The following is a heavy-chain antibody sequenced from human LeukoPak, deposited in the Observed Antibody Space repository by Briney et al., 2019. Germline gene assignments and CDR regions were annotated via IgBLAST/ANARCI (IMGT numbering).Heavy chain of an antibody. V-gene: IGHV4-34*01. CDR1: GGSFSGYY. Sequence: SETLSLTCAVYGGSFSGYYWSWIRQPPGKGLEWIGEINHSGSTNYNPSLKSRVTISVDTSKNQFSLKLSSVTAADTAVYYCARGMDSCTNGVCYGYWGQGTLVTVSS. D-gene: IGHD2-8*01. J-gene: IGHJ4*02. CDR3: ARGMDSCTNGVCYGY. CDR2: INHSGST.